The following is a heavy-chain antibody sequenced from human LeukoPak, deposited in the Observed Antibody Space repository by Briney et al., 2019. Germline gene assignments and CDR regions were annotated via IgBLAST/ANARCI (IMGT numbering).Heavy chain of an antibody. D-gene: IGHD2-2*01. V-gene: IGHV1-18*01. CDR2: ISAYNGNT. J-gene: IGHJ6*03. CDR3: ARVRFFVVPAAAAGYYMDV. CDR1: GYTFTSYG. Sequence: ASVKVSCKASGYTFTSYGISWVRQAPGQGLEWMGWISAYNGNTNYAQKLQGRVTMTTDTSTSTAYMELRSLRSDDTAVYYCARVRFFVVPAAAAGYYMDVWGKGTTVTVSS.